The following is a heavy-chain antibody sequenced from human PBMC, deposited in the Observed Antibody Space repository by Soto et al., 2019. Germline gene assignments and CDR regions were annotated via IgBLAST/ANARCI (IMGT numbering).Heavy chain of an antibody. CDR2: ISGSGGST. J-gene: IGHJ3*02. V-gene: IGHV3-23*01. CDR1: GFTFSSYA. CDR3: VSGYAPYSAFDI. Sequence: GALRLSCAASGFTFSSYAMSWVRQAPGKGLEWVSAISGSGGSTYYADSVKGRFTISRDNSKNTLYLQMNSLRAEDTAVYYCVSGYAPYSAFDIWGQGTMVTVSS. D-gene: IGHD5-12*01.